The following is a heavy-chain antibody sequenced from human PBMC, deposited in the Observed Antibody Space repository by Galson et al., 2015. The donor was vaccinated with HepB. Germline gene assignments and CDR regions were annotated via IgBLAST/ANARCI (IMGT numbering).Heavy chain of an antibody. V-gene: IGHV3-30*03. Sequence: SLRLSCAASGFTFSKFGMHWVRQAPGKGLEWVTVISSDGNKKYYGDSVRGRFTISRDNSKNTLYLQMNSLRVEDTAVYYCARDLSIGYCTGTSCYAGYGMGVWGQGTSVTVSS. CDR3: ARDLSIGYCTGTSCYAGYGMGV. J-gene: IGHJ6*02. CDR2: ISSDGNKK. CDR1: GFTFSKFG. D-gene: IGHD2-2*03.